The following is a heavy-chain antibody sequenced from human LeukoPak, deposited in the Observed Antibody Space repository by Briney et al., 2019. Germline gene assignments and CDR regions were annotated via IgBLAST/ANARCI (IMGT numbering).Heavy chain of an antibody. CDR2: ISWNSGSI. D-gene: IGHD6-19*01. J-gene: IGHJ5*02. V-gene: IGHV3-9*01. CDR1: GFTFDDYA. CDR3: AKGKIAGAPKYFAP. Sequence: PGGSLRLSCAASGFTFDDYAMHWVRQAPGKGLEWVSGISWNSGSIGYADSVKGRFTISRDNAKNSLYLQMNSLRAEVTALYYFAKGKIAGAPKYFAPGGKGTLVTVS.